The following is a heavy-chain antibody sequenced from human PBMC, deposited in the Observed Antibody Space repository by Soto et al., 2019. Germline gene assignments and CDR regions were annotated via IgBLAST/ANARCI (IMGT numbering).Heavy chain of an antibody. CDR1: GNSFVTYA. V-gene: IGHV1-3*01. D-gene: IGHD3-10*01. CDR2: INVGSGNT. J-gene: IGHJ4*02. CDR3: ARVPPWGDSGSFYIQHYDS. Sequence: ASVKVSCKYSGNSFVTYAMHWVRQAPGQRLQWMGWINVGSGNTKYAQDFQGRVTFTRDTAATTTFMELSSLRSEDAAVYYCARVPPWGDSGSFYIQHYDSWGQGTLVSVSS.